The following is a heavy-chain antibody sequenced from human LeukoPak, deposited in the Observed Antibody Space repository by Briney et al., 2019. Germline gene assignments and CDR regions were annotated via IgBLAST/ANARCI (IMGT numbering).Heavy chain of an antibody. CDR1: GFTFSSYW. CDR3: ARHLSGITGYTYGRGIDY. V-gene: IGHV3-7*01. D-gene: IGHD5-18*01. Sequence: HPGGSLRLSCAASGFTFSSYWMSWVRQAPGKGLEWVANIKKDGSEKYYVDSVEGRFTISRDNAQTSLYLQMNSLRVEDTAVYYCARHLSGITGYTYGRGIDYWGQGTLVTVSS. CDR2: IKKDGSEK. J-gene: IGHJ4*02.